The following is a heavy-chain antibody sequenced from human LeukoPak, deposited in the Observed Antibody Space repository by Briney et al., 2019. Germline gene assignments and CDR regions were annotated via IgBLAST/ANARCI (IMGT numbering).Heavy chain of an antibody. CDR1: GFTFSNAW. D-gene: IGHD2-8*01. V-gene: IGHV3-15*01. J-gene: IGHJ3*02. Sequence: GGSLRLSCAASGFTFSNAWMSWVRQAPGKGLEWVGRIKSKTDGGTTDYAAPVKGRFTISRDDSKNTLYLQMNSLKTEDTAVYYCTTMIVLMVYAHHDALDIWGQGTMVTVSS. CDR2: IKSKTDGGTT. CDR3: TTMIVLMVYAHHDALDI.